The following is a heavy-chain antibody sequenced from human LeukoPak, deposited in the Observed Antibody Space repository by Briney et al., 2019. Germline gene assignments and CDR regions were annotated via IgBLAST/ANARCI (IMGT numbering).Heavy chain of an antibody. CDR3: ARLRMVRGVPFDY. V-gene: IGHV4-34*01. CDR1: GGSFSGYY. CDR2: INHSGST. Sequence: SETLSLTCAVYGGSFSGYYWSWIRQPPGKGLEWIGEINHSGSTNYNPSLKSRVTISVDTSKNQFSLKLSSVTAADTAVYYCARLRMVRGVPFDYWGQGTLVTVSS. D-gene: IGHD3-10*01. J-gene: IGHJ4*02.